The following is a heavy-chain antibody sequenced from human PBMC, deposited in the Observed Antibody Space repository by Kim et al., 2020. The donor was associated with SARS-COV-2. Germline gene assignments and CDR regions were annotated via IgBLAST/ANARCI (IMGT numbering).Heavy chain of an antibody. CDR1: GGSISSGGYY. D-gene: IGHD3-22*01. J-gene: IGHJ5*02. Sequence: SETLSLTCTVSGGSISSGGYYWSWIRQHPGKGLEWIGYIYYSGSTYYNPSLKSRVTISVDTSKNQFSLKLSSVTAADTAVYYCARDRARNYYDSSAQGWFDPWGQGTLVTVSS. CDR2: IYYSGST. CDR3: ARDRARNYYDSSAQGWFDP. V-gene: IGHV4-31*03.